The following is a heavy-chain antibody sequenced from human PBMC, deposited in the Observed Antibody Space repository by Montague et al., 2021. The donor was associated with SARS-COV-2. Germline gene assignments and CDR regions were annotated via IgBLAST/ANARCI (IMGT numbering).Heavy chain of an antibody. CDR2: IYYSGST. V-gene: IGHV4-59*01. Sequence: SETLSLTCTVSGGSISSYYWSWIRQPQGKGLGWIGYIYYSGSTNYNPSLKSRVTISVDTSKNQFSLKLSSVTAADTAVYYCARGSGWMGNAFDIWGQGTMVTVSS. CDR1: GGSISSYY. D-gene: IGHD6-19*01. CDR3: ARGSGWMGNAFDI. J-gene: IGHJ3*02.